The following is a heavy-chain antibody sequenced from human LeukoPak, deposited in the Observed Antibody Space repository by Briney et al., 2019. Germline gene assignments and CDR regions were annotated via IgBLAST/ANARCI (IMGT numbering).Heavy chain of an antibody. CDR3: ARRDYYDSSGYYGSYFDY. V-gene: IGHV4-34*01. Sequence: SETLSLTRAVYGGSFSGYYWSWIRQPPGKGLEWIGEINHSGSTNYNPSLKSRVTISVDTSKNQFSLKLSSVTAADTAVYYCARRDYYDSSGYYGSYFDYWGQGTLVTVSS. CDR1: GGSFSGYY. CDR2: INHSGST. J-gene: IGHJ4*02. D-gene: IGHD3-22*01.